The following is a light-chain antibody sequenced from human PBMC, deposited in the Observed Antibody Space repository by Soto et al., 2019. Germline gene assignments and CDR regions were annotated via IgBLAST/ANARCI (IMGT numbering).Light chain of an antibody. V-gene: IGKV2-28*01. CDR3: MQALQTPPT. CDR2: LGS. CDR1: QSLLHSNGNNY. Sequence: DIVMTHSPLSLPVTPGEPASISCRSSQSLLHSNGNNYFHWYLQKPGQSPQLLIYLGSNRASGVPDRFTGSGSGTEFKLKISRVEAEDVGVYYCMQALQTPPTFGQGTKLEIK. J-gene: IGKJ2*01.